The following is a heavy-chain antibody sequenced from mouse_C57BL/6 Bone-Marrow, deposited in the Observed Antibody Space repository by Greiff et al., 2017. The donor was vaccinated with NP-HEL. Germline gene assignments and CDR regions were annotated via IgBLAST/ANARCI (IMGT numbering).Heavy chain of an antibody. CDR3: TTATPAWFAY. CDR1: GYTFTSYW. CDR2: IDPENGDT. V-gene: IGHV14-4*01. Sequence: VQLQQPGAELVKPGASVKLSCKASGYTFTSYWMHWVKQRPGRGLEWIGRIDPENGDTEYASKFPGKATITADTSSNTAYLQLSSLTSEDTAVYYCTTATPAWFAYWGQGTLVTVSA. D-gene: IGHD1-2*01. J-gene: IGHJ3*01.